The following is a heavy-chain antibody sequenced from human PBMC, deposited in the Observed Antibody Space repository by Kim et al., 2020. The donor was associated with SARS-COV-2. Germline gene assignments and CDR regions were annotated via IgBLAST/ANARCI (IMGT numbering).Heavy chain of an antibody. CDR2: ISSSSSTI. Sequence: GGSLRLYCAASGFTFSTYSMNWVRQAPGKGLEWVSYISSSSSTIYYADSVKGRFTISRDNAKNSLYLQMNSLRDEDTAVYYCAREAYGDYDYFDYWGQGTLVTVSS. CDR1: GFTFSTYS. D-gene: IGHD4-17*01. J-gene: IGHJ4*02. CDR3: AREAYGDYDYFDY. V-gene: IGHV3-48*02.